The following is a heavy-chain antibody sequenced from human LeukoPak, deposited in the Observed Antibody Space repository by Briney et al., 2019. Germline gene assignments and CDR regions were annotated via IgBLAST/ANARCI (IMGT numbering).Heavy chain of an antibody. CDR1: GYSFTSYW. V-gene: IGHV5-51*01. CDR2: IYPGDSDT. CDR3: ATGRGDSSGLPLGNDAFDI. Sequence: NRGESLKISCKGSGYSFTSYWIGWVRQMPGKGLEWMGIIYPGDSDTRYSPSFQGQVTISADKSISTAYLQWSSLKASDTAMYYCATGRGDSSGLPLGNDAFDIWGQGTMVTVSS. J-gene: IGHJ3*02. D-gene: IGHD3-22*01.